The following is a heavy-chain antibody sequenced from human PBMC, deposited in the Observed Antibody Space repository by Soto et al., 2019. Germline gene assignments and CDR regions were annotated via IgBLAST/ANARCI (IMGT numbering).Heavy chain of an antibody. J-gene: IGHJ5*02. CDR3: ASISRNYDWFDP. V-gene: IGHV4-39*01. CDR2: IYYSGST. D-gene: IGHD1-7*01. CDR1: GGSISSSSYY. Sequence: SETLSLTCTVSGGSISSSSYYWGWIRQPPGKGLQWIGSIYYSGSTYYNPSLKSRVTISVDTSKNQFSLKLSSVTAADTAVYYCASISRNYDWFDPWGQGTLVTVSS.